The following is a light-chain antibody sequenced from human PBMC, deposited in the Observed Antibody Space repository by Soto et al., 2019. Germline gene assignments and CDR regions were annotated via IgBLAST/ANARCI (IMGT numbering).Light chain of an antibody. CDR1: SSDVGGYNY. Sequence: QSALTQPPSASGSPGQSVTISCTGTSSDVGGYNYVSWYQQHPGKAPKLMIYEVSKRPSGVPDRFSGSKSGNTASLTVSGLPAEDEAYYYCSSYAGSHNFVVFGGGTKVTVL. J-gene: IGLJ2*01. V-gene: IGLV2-8*01. CDR3: SSYAGSHNFVV. CDR2: EVS.